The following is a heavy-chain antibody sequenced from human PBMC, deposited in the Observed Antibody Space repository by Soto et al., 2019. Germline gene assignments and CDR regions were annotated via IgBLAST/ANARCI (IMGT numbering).Heavy chain of an antibody. V-gene: IGHV4-59*01. CDR1: GGSISSNY. D-gene: IGHD3-10*01. CDR2: IYYSGST. CDR3: ARGGGSPDY. J-gene: IGHJ4*02. Sequence: QVQLQESGPGLVKPSETLSLMCTVSGGSISSNYWSWIRQPPGKGLEYIGYIYYSGSTNYNPPLKSRGTISVDTSKNQFSLKLSAVTAADTAVYYCARGGGSPDYWGPGTLVTVSS.